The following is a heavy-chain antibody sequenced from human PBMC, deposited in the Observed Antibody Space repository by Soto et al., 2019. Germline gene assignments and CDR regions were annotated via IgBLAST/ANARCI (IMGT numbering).Heavy chain of an antibody. J-gene: IGHJ4*02. CDR2: ISYDGSEK. CDR1: WFTFNTYG. Sequence: GGSLRLSCAASWFTFNTYGMHWVRQAPGKGLEWVAVISYDGSEKYYVDSVKGRFTISKDNSKNTLYLQMNSLRPEDTAVYYCAKSPNFYCSSPNCYKYYFDHWGQGTRVTVS. CDR3: AKSPNFYCSSPNCYKYYFDH. D-gene: IGHD2-2*02. V-gene: IGHV3-30*18.